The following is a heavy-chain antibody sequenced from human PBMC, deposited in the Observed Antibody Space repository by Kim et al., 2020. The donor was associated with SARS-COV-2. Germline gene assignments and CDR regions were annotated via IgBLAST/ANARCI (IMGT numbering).Heavy chain of an antibody. CDR2: ISSSGSTI. D-gene: IGHD3-3*01. J-gene: IGHJ4*02. CDR3: ARGHPNYYDFWSGPLSSPYYFDY. Sequence: GGSLRLSCAASGFTFSSYEMNWVRQAPGKGLEWVSYISSSGSTIYYADSVKGRFTISRDNAKNSLYLQMNSLRAEDTAVYYCARGHPNYYDFWSGPLSSPYYFDYWGQGTLVTVSS. CDR1: GFTFSSYE. V-gene: IGHV3-48*03.